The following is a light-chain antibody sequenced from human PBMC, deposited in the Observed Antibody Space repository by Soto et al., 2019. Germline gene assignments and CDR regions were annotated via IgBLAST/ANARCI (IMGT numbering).Light chain of an antibody. V-gene: IGKV3-15*01. CDR2: GAS. CDR3: QQYNNWPRE. CDR1: QSVSSN. J-gene: IGKJ1*01. Sequence: EIVMTQSPATLSVSPGERATLSCRASQSVSSNLAWYQQKPGQAPRLLIYGASTRATGIPARFSGSGSGTDVTLTISSLQSEDFAVYYCQQYNNWPREFGQGTKVEIK.